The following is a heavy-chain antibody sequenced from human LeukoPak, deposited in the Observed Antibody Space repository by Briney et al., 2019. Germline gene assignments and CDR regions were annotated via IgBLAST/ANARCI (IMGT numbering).Heavy chain of an antibody. CDR2: INHSGST. CDR3: ARDFGVVTGDAFDI. V-gene: IGHV4-34*01. D-gene: IGHD3-3*01. Sequence: SETLSLTCAVYGGSFSGYYWSWIRQPPGKGLEWIGEINHSGSTNYNPSLKSRVNISVDTSKNQFSLKLSSVTAADTAVYYCARDFGVVTGDAFDIWGQGTMVTVSS. J-gene: IGHJ3*02. CDR1: GGSFSGYY.